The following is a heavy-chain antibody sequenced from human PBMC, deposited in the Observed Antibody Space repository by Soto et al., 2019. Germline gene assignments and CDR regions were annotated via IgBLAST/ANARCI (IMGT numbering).Heavy chain of an antibody. Sequence: QVQLVQSGAEVKKPGASVKVSCKASGYTFTSYGISWVRQAPGQGLEWMGWISAYNGNTNYAQKLQGRVTMTTDTSKSKAYMELRSLRSDDTAVYYCARDHYYDSSGYSFRTNYYYYGMDVWGQGTTVTVSS. CDR3: ARDHYYDSSGYSFRTNYYYYGMDV. V-gene: IGHV1-18*01. J-gene: IGHJ6*02. D-gene: IGHD3-22*01. CDR2: ISAYNGNT. CDR1: GYTFTSYG.